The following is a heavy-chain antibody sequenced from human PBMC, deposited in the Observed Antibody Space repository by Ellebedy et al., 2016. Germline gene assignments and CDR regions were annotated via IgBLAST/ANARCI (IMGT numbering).Heavy chain of an antibody. CDR3: AKVGLRDTTS. Sequence: GESLKISXAASGFTFSSYWMTWVRQAPGKGLEWVAAITGSGGSAYYADSVKGRLTISRDNSHSTVYLQMSSLRAEDTAVYYCAKVGLRDTTSWGQGTLVTVSS. CDR2: ITGSGGSA. D-gene: IGHD3-10*01. V-gene: IGHV3-23*01. CDR1: GFTFSSYW. J-gene: IGHJ4*02.